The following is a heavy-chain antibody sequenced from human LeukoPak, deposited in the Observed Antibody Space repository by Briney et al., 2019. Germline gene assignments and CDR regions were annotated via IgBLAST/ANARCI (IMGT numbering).Heavy chain of an antibody. V-gene: IGHV3-53*01. Sequence: GGSLRLSCAASGFIVSSSYMSWVRQAPGKGLEWVSVIYSGGSTYYADSVKGRFTISRDNSKNTLYLQMNSLRAEDTAVYYCARGVPGGLDYWGQGTLVTVSS. CDR3: ARGVPGGLDY. CDR2: IYSGGST. CDR1: GFIVSSSY. J-gene: IGHJ4*02. D-gene: IGHD3-10*01.